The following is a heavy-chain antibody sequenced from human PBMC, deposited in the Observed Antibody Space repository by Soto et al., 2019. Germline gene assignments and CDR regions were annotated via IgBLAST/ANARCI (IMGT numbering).Heavy chain of an antibody. Sequence: QITLKESGPTLVKPTQTLTLTCTFSGFSLSTSGVGVGWLRQPPGKALEWLALIYWDDDKRYSPSLKSRLTITKDTSKNQVVLTMTNMDPADTATYYCAHDSKDFYGFDYWGQGTLVTVSS. V-gene: IGHV2-5*02. CDR2: IYWDDDK. D-gene: IGHD4-17*01. J-gene: IGHJ4*02. CDR3: AHDSKDFYGFDY. CDR1: GFSLSTSGVG.